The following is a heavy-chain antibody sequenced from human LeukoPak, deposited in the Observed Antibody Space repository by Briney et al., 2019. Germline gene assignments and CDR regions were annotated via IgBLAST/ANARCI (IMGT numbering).Heavy chain of an antibody. CDR2: ISYDGSNK. CDR3: AKDQWTWRADDAFDI. CDR1: GFTFSSYA. D-gene: IGHD6-19*01. J-gene: IGHJ3*02. Sequence: PGRSLRLSCAASGFTFSSYAMHWVRQAPGKGLDWVAVISYDGSNKYYADSVKGRFTISRDNSKNTLYLQMNSLRAEDTAVYYCAKDQWTWRADDAFDIWGQGTMVTVSS. V-gene: IGHV3-30-3*01.